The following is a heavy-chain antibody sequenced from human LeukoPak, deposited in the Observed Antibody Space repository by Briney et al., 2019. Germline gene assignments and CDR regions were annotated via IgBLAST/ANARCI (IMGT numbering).Heavy chain of an antibody. D-gene: IGHD3-9*01. CDR3: ARAEDQGRYFDWLPGFDP. CDR1: GDSFKIYV. Sequence: SVTVSCTASGDSFKIYVINWVRQAPGQGLEWMGGILPIFGSAIYAQHFRGRLTITAAESTNTAYMELHRLRSDDTALYYCARAEDQGRYFDWLPGFDPWGQGTLVTVSS. CDR2: ILPIFGSA. J-gene: IGHJ5*02. V-gene: IGHV1-69*13.